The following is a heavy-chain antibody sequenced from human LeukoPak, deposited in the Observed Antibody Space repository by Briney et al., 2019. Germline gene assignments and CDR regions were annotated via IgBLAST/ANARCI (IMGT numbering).Heavy chain of an antibody. D-gene: IGHD3-10*01. J-gene: IGHJ4*02. V-gene: IGHV4-59*01. CDR1: GGSSSNYY. CDR3: AREVPIVRGLRWDY. Sequence: SETLSLTCSVSGGSSSNYYWSWIRQPPGRGLEWIGYIYYSGSTNSNASLKSRVTIFVDPSKNQFSLKLRSVTAADTAVYYCAREVPIVRGLRWDYWGQGTLVTVSS. CDR2: IYYSGST.